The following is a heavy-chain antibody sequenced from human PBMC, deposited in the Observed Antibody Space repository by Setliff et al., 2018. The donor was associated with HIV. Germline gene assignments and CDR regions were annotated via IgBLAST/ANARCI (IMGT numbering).Heavy chain of an antibody. CDR2: IYYSGST. D-gene: IGHD2-15*01. CDR1: GGSFSSYY. CDR3: ARARRAGSGPKYFQH. J-gene: IGHJ1*01. V-gene: IGHV4-34*01. Sequence: PSETLSLTCAVYGGSFSSYYWGWIRQPPGKGLEWIGSIYYSGSTYYNPSLKSRVTMSVDKSKNQFSLRLSSVTAADTAVYYCARARRAGSGPKYFQHWGQGTLVTVSS.